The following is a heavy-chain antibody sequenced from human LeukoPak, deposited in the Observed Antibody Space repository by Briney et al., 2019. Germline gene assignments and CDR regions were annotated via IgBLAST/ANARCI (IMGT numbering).Heavy chain of an antibody. D-gene: IGHD6-13*01. Sequence: PGGALRLSCAAPGFTLRNFWMSSVREALGEGVEWVANLKQEGSDRYYVDSVKGRFTISRDNAKNSLYLQMNSLRAEDTAVYYCARVFSSRWLAPEDYWGQGALVTVSS. CDR1: GFTLRNFW. V-gene: IGHV3-7*04. J-gene: IGHJ4*02. CDR2: LKQEGSDR. CDR3: ARVFSSRWLAPEDY.